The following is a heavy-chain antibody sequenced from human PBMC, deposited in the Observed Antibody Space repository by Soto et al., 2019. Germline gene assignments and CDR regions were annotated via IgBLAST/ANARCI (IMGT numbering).Heavy chain of an antibody. Sequence: EVQLLESGGGLVQPGGSLSLSCAASGFTFSSYAMSWVRQAPGKGLEWVSAISGSGGSTYYADSVKGRFTISRDNSKNTLYLQMNSLRAEYTAVYYCAKDQVAGYDPPYYYGMDGWGQGTTVTVSS. D-gene: IGHD3-16*01. V-gene: IGHV3-23*01. CDR1: GFTFSSYA. J-gene: IGHJ6*02. CDR2: ISGSGGST. CDR3: AKDQVAGYDPPYYYGMDG.